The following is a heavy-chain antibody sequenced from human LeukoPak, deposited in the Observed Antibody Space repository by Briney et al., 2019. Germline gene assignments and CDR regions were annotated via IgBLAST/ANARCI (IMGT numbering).Heavy chain of an antibody. V-gene: IGHV4-61*02. Sequence: SQTLSLTCTVSGGSISSGSHYWSWIRQPAGKGLEWIGRIYTSGSTNYNPSLKSRVTISVDTSKNQFSLKLSSVTAADTAVYYCARDTHYYGSGRLDAFDIWGQGTMVTVSS. CDR2: IYTSGST. J-gene: IGHJ3*02. D-gene: IGHD3-10*01. CDR1: GGSISSGSHY. CDR3: ARDTHYYGSGRLDAFDI.